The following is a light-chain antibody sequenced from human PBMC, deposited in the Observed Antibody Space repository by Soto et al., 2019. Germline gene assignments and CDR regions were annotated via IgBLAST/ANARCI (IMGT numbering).Light chain of an antibody. CDR3: GTWDSSLSAVV. J-gene: IGLJ2*01. Sequence: QPPSVSAAPEQKVTIFCSGSSSNIGNNYVSWYQQLPGTAPKLLIYDNNKRPSGIPDRFSGSKSGTSATLGITGLQTGDEADYYCGTWDSSLSAVVFGGGTKLTVL. CDR1: SSNIGNNY. CDR2: DNN. V-gene: IGLV1-51*01.